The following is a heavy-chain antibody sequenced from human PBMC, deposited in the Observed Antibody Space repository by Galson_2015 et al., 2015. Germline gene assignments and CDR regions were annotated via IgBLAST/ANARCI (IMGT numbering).Heavy chain of an antibody. Sequence: TLSLTCAVSGGSISSGGYSWSWIRQPPGKGLEWIGYIYHNGSTYYNPSLESRVTISVDRSKNQFSLKLSSVTAADTAVYYCARESGIGWFDPWGQGTLVTVSS. CDR3: ARESGIGWFDP. CDR1: GGSISSGGYS. CDR2: IYHNGST. D-gene: IGHD3-3*01. J-gene: IGHJ5*02. V-gene: IGHV4-30-2*01.